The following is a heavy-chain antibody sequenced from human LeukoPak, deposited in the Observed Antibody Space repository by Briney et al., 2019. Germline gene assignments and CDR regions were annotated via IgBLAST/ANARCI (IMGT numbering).Heavy chain of an antibody. Sequence: GASVKVSCKASGYTFTSYAMNWVRQAPGQALEWMGWINTNTGNPTYAQGFTGRFVFSLDTSVSTAYLQISSLKAEDTAVYYCARVYSSDHDYGDYASDYWGQGTLVTISS. CDR2: INTNTGNP. CDR1: GYTFTSYA. D-gene: IGHD4-17*01. J-gene: IGHJ4*02. CDR3: ARVYSSDHDYGDYASDY. V-gene: IGHV7-4-1*02.